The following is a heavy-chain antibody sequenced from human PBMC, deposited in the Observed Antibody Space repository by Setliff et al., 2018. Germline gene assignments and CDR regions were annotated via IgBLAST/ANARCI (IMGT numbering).Heavy chain of an antibody. CDR3: GRSYYDSSGYSLMLFDI. J-gene: IGHJ3*02. CDR2: VYSNVGT. CDR1: GGSINNYY. D-gene: IGHD3-22*01. Sequence: SETLSLTCTVSGGSINNYYWSWIRQPAGKGLEWIGRVYSNVGTNFNPSLKSRVTMSGDTSKNQFSLKLSSVTAADTAVYYCGRSYYDSSGYSLMLFDIWGQGTKVTVSS. V-gene: IGHV4-4*07.